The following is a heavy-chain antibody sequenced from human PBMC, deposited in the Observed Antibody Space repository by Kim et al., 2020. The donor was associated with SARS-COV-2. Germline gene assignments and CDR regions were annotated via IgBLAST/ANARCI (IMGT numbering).Heavy chain of an antibody. V-gene: IGHV1-2*02. Sequence: ASVKVSCKVSGYNFNDHYIHWVRQAPGQGLEWMGWINPNGGETKYAEKFHGKASLTRDMSTNTAYVELYSLSFDDTAVYYCARDFDPDYWGQGTLVTVPS. CDR3: ARDFDPDY. CDR1: GYNFNDHY. CDR2: INPNGGET. J-gene: IGHJ4*02.